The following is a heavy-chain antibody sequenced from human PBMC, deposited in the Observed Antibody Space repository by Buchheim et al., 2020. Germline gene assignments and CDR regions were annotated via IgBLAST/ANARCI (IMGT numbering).Heavy chain of an antibody. Sequence: VQLVQSGAEVKKPGESLRISCKGSGYSFTSYWISWVRQMPGKGLEWMGRIDPSDSYTNYSPSFQGHVTISADKSISTAYPQWSSLKASDTAMYYCARWGGIVGATGYYYYYGMDVWGQGTT. D-gene: IGHD1-26*01. CDR3: ARWGGIVGATGYYYYYGMDV. V-gene: IGHV5-10-1*01. J-gene: IGHJ6*02. CDR2: IDPSDSYT. CDR1: GYSFTSYW.